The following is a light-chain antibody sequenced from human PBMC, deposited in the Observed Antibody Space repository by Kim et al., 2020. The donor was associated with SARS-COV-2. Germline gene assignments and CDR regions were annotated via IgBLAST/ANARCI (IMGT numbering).Light chain of an antibody. CDR2: RGA. CDR1: QSISTY. V-gene: IGKV3-15*01. Sequence: EIVMTQSPGTLSVSPGDRVTPSCRASQSISTYVAWYQQKPGQAPRLLLYRGATRATGVPARFSGSGSGTEFTLTISSLQSEDSATYYCQQYDNWPPWTFGQGTKVDIK. J-gene: IGKJ1*01. CDR3: QQYDNWPPWT.